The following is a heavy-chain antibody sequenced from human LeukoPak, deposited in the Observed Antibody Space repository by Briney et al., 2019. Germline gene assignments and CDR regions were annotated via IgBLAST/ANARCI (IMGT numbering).Heavy chain of an antibody. Sequence: PGGSLRPSCATSGFTFSSYWMHWVRQAPGKGLVWVSRITSDGSSTSYADSVKGRFTITRDNSKNTLYLQMNSLRAEDTAVYYCAKDLSSYYDSSGYLDYWGQGTLVTVSS. CDR3: AKDLSSYYDSSGYLDY. CDR2: ITSDGSST. CDR1: GFTFSSYW. J-gene: IGHJ4*02. D-gene: IGHD3-22*01. V-gene: IGHV3-74*01.